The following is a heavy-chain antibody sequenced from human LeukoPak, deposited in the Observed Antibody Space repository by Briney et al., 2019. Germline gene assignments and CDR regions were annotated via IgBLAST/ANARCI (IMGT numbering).Heavy chain of an antibody. CDR2: IYPGDSDT. D-gene: IGHD5-12*01. Sequence: GESLKISCKGSGYSFTSYWISWVRQMPGKGLEWIGIIYPGDSDTRYSPSFQGEVTISADKSISTAYLQSSSLKASDTAMYNCARLGPYSGYDYYFDYWGQGTLVTVSS. J-gene: IGHJ4*02. CDR3: ARLGPYSGYDYYFDY. CDR1: GYSFTSYW. V-gene: IGHV5-51*01.